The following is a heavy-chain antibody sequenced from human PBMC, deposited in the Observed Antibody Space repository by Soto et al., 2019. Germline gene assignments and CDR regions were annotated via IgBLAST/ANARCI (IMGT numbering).Heavy chain of an antibody. Sequence: SETLSLTCTVSGGSISSYYWSWIRQPPGKGLEWIGCIYNRGNTNYNPSLRSRVTISVDASKNQFSLKLSSVTAADTAEYYCARRGGRWFDPWGQGTLVTVSS. J-gene: IGHJ5*02. CDR1: GGSISSYY. CDR3: ARRGGRWFDP. V-gene: IGHV4-59*01. CDR2: IYNRGNT.